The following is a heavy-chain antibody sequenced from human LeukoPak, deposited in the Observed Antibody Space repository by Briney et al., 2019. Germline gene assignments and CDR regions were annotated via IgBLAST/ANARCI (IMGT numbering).Heavy chain of an antibody. CDR1: GGSISSYY. Sequence: SETLSLTCTVSGGSISSYYWSWIRQPPGKGLEWIGSIESSRSTYYNPSLKSRLTISVDTSKNQFSLKMNSVTAADTAVYYCARHQLIDWSPAVDYWGQGTLVTVSS. J-gene: IGHJ4*02. CDR2: IESSRST. D-gene: IGHD3-9*01. V-gene: IGHV4-39*01. CDR3: ARHQLIDWSPAVDY.